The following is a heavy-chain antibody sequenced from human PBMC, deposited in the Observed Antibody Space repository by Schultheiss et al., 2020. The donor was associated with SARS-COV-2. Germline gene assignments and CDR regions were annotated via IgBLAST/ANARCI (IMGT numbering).Heavy chain of an antibody. J-gene: IGHJ4*02. CDR3: ARAAGETSSWSDLDY. CDR1: GFTFSSFA. D-gene: IGHD6-13*01. CDR2: ITSNGGST. Sequence: GGSLRLSCSASGFTFSSFAMHWVRQAPGKGLEYVSAITSNGGSTYYADSVKGRFTISRDNSKNTLYLEMNSLRAEDTSVYYCARAAGETSSWSDLDYWGRGAMVTVSS. V-gene: IGHV3-64*04.